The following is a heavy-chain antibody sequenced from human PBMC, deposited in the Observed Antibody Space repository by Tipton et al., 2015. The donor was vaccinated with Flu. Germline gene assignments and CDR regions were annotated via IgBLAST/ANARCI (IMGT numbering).Heavy chain of an antibody. CDR1: GGSISSSSYY. D-gene: IGHD2-15*01. V-gene: IGHV4-39*07. J-gene: IGHJ5*02. Sequence: TLSLTCTVSGGSISSSSYYWGWIRQSPGKGLEWIGSIYYSGSTYYNPSLKSRVTISVDTSKNQFSLKVTSVTAADTAVYYCARACGSGGNRWFDPWGQGALVTVSS. CDR3: ARACGSGGNRWFDP. CDR2: IYYSGST.